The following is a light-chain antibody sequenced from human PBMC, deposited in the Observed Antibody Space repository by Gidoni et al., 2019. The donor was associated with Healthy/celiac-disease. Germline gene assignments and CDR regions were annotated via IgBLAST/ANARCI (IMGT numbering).Light chain of an antibody. J-gene: IGKJ2*04. CDR1: QSVSSSY. CDR3: QQYGSSPMCS. V-gene: IGKV3-20*01. CDR2: GAS. Sequence: EIVLTQSPGTLSLSPGERATLSCRASQSVSSSYLAWYQQKPGQAPRLLIYGASSRATGIPDRFSGSGSGTDFTLTISRLETEDFAVYYCQQYGSSPMCSFGQGTKLEIK.